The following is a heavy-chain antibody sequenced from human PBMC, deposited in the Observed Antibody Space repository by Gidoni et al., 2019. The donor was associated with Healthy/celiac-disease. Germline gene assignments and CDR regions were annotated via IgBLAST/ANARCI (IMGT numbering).Heavy chain of an antibody. J-gene: IGHJ4*02. V-gene: IGHV1-69*01. CDR1: GGTFSSYA. D-gene: IGHD4-17*01. Sequence: QVQLVQSGAEVKKPGSSVKVSCKAFGGTFSSYAISWVRQAPGQGLEWMGGIIPIFGTANYAQKFQGRVTITADESTSTAYMELSSLRSEDTAVYYCARGRGAYGDYVFGYWGQGPLVTVSS. CDR2: IIPIFGTA. CDR3: ARGRGAYGDYVFGY.